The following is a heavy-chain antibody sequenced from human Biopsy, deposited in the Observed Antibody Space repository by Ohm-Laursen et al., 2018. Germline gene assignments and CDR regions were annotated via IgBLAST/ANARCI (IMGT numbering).Heavy chain of an antibody. CDR2: IYYSGST. CDR3: ARATNSTGWPYYYFYGMDV. J-gene: IGHJ6*02. V-gene: IGHV4-59*07. D-gene: IGHD2/OR15-2a*01. CDR1: GGSISSDY. Sequence: SDTLSLTCTVSGGSISSDYWSWIRQTPGKGLEWIGYIYYSGSTNYNPSLKSRVTISVDTSKNQFSLRLNSVTAADTAAYYCARATNSTGWPYYYFYGMDVWGQGTTVTVPS.